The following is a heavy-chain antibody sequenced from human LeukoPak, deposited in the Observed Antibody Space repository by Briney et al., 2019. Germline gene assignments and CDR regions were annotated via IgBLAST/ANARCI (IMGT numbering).Heavy chain of an antibody. V-gene: IGHV1-2*02. J-gene: IGHJ4*02. CDR1: GFTFTGYY. Sequence: ASVKDSCKASGFTFTGYYVHWVRQAPGQGLEWMGWIDPNSGGTNYAQKFQGRVTMTRDTSISTAYMELSRLRSDDTAVYYCARAIKGYNGNWYPDYWGQGTLVTVSS. CDR2: IDPNSGGT. D-gene: IGHD6-13*01. CDR3: ARAIKGYNGNWYPDY.